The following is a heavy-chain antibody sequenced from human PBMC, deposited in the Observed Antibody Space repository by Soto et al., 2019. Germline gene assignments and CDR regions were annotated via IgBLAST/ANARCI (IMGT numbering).Heavy chain of an antibody. CDR1: GGSISSSSYY. V-gene: IGHV4-39*01. Sequence: PSETLSLTCTVSGGSISSSSYYWGWIRQPPGKGLEWIGSIYYSGSTYYNPSLKSRVTISVDTSKNQFSLKLSSVTAADTAVYYCCPFLEWLLYFDYWGQGTLVTVSS. D-gene: IGHD3-3*02. CDR2: IYYSGST. CDR3: CPFLEWLLYFDY. J-gene: IGHJ4*02.